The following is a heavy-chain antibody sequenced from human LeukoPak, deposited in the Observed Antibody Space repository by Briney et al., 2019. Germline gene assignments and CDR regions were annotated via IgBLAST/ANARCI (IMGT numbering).Heavy chain of an antibody. V-gene: IGHV3-30*18. J-gene: IGHJ4*02. CDR2: ISYDGNNK. CDR1: GFTFSSYG. Sequence: GGSLRLSCAASGFTFSSYGIHWVRQAPGKGLEWVAVISYDGNNKYYADSVKGRFTISRDNSKNTLYLQVNSLRPEDTAVYYCAKDLTYCGGDCYSVWGQGTLVTVSS. D-gene: IGHD2-21*02. CDR3: AKDLTYCGGDCYSV.